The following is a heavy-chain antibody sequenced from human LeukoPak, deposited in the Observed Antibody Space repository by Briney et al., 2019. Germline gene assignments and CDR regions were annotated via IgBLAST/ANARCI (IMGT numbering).Heavy chain of an antibody. J-gene: IGHJ4*02. CDR1: GYTFTGYY. Sequence: ASVKVSRKASGYTFTGYYMHWVRQAPGQGLEWMGWINPNSGGTNYAKKFQGRVTMTRDTSISTAYMELSRLRSDDTAVYYCATPRGSSSWYNDFDYWGQGTLVTVSS. CDR2: INPNSGGT. CDR3: ATPRGSSSWYNDFDY. V-gene: IGHV1-2*02. D-gene: IGHD6-13*01.